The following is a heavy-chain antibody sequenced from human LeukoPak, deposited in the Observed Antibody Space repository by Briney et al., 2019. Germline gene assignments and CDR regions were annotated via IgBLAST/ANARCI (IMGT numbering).Heavy chain of an antibody. CDR1: GFTFSSYA. Sequence: PGGSLRLSCAASGFTFSSYAMSWVRQAPGKGLEWVSAISGSGGSTYYADSVKGRFTISRDNSKNTLYLQMNSLRAEDTAVYYCAKGATGTFDYYYYMDVWGKGTTVTVSS. CDR3: AKGATGTFDYYYYMDV. D-gene: IGHD1-1*01. V-gene: IGHV3-23*01. J-gene: IGHJ6*03. CDR2: ISGSGGST.